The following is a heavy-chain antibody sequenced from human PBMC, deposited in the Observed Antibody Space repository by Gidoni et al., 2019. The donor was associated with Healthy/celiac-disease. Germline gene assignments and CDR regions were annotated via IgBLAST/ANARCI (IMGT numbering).Heavy chain of an antibody. CDR1: GFPFSSYA. CDR3: ARDSASLRYFDPLDY. V-gene: IGHV3-30*01. J-gene: IGHJ4*02. D-gene: IGHD3-9*01. Sequence: QVQLVESVGGVVQPGRSLRLSCAASGFPFSSYAMHWVRQAPGKGLEWVAVISYDGSNKYYADSVRGRFTISRDNSKNTLYLQMNSRRAEDTAVYYCARDSASLRYFDPLDYWGQGTLVTVSS. CDR2: ISYDGSNK.